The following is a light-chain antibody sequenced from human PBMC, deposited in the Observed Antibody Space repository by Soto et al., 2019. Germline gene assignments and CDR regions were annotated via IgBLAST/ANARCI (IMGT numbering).Light chain of an antibody. V-gene: IGKV3-20*01. CDR2: GAS. CDR1: QSVSRTY. Sequence: EIVLTQSPGTLSLSPGERATLSCRASQSVSRTYLAWYQQKPGQAPRLLIYGASSRATGIPDRFSGSGSGTAFTLTISRLAPEDFAVYYCHQYGSSPQTFGQGTKVEIK. J-gene: IGKJ1*01. CDR3: HQYGSSPQT.